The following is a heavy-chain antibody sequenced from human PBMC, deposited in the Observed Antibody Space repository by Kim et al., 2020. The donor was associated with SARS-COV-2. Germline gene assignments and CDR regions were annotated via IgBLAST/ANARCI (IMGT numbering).Heavy chain of an antibody. CDR2: I. CDR3: VRDRMGGAFDI. D-gene: IGHD3-16*01. J-gene: IGHJ3*02. V-gene: IGHV3-48*02. Sequence: IYYAVSVKGRFTTSRDNAKNSLHLQMNSLKDEDAAVYHCVRDRMGGAFDIWGQGTLVTVSS.